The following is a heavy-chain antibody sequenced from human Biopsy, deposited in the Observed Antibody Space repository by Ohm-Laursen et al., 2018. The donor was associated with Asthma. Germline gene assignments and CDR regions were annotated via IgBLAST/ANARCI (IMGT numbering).Heavy chain of an antibody. Sequence: SLRLSCSASGFTFSSFGMHWVRQTPAKGLEWVAVISFDGSKKYYADSVKGRFTISRDNSKNTLYLQMTSLSAEDSAVYYCARVDGVVEAATRLGGMDVWGQGTTVTVSS. CDR1: GFTFSSFG. D-gene: IGHD2-15*01. CDR2: ISFDGSKK. CDR3: ARVDGVVEAATRLGGMDV. V-gene: IGHV3-30*03. J-gene: IGHJ6*02.